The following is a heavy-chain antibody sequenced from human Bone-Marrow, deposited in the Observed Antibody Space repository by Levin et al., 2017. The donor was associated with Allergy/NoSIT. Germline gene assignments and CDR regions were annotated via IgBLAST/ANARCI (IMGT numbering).Heavy chain of an antibody. CDR2: IWYDGTTK. V-gene: IGHV3-33*02. CDR1: GFTLSSHG. D-gene: IGHD1-26*01. J-gene: IGHJ5*02. Sequence: PGGSLRLSCAASGFTLSSHGMHWVRQAPGKGLEWVAVIWYDGTTKYYSDSAQGRFIISRDTSKNTMFLQMDRLRVEDTAMYYCAREVGTPGWLDPWGQGTLVAVSS. CDR3: AREVGTPGWLDP.